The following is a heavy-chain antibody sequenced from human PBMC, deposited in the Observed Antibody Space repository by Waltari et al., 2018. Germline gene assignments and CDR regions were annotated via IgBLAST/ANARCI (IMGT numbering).Heavy chain of an antibody. D-gene: IGHD6-13*01. J-gene: IGHJ5*02. CDR1: GFTFSSYA. CDR2: ISGSGDST. CDR3: AKDLTAWIAAPNWFDP. V-gene: IGHV3-23*01. Sequence: EVQLLESGGGLVQPGGSLRLSCAVSGFTFSSYAMSWVRQAPGKGLEWVSGISGSGDSTYYADTLKGRFTISRDNSNNTLYLQMISLRADDTAVYYCAKDLTAWIAAPNWFDPWGQGTLVTVSS.